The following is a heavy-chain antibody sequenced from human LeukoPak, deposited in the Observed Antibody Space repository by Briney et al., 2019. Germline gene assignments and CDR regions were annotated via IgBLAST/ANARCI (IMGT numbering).Heavy chain of an antibody. CDR1: GGSFSGYY. CDR2: INHSGST. CDR3: AIGSDTASGLY. Sequence: SETLSLTCAVYGGSFSGYYWSWICQPPGKGLEWIGEINHSGSTNYNPSPKSRVSISVDSSMNQFSLKVSSVTAADTAVYYCAIGSDTASGLYWGQGTLVTVSS. J-gene: IGHJ4*02. V-gene: IGHV4-34*01. D-gene: IGHD5-18*01.